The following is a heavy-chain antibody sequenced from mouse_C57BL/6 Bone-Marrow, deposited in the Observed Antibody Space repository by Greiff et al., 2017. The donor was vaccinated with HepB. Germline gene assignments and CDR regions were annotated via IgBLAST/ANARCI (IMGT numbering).Heavy chain of an antibody. J-gene: IGHJ4*01. CDR1: GYTFTSYW. D-gene: IGHD1-1*01. CDR2: IDPSDSYT. CDR3: ASRYGSSFYAMDY. V-gene: IGHV1-50*01. Sequence: QVQLQQSGAELVKPGASVKLSCKASGYTFTSYWMQWVKQRPGQGLEWIGEIDPSDSYTNYNQKFKGKATLTVDTSSSTAYMQLSSLTSEDSAVYYCASRYGSSFYAMDYWGQGTSVTVSS.